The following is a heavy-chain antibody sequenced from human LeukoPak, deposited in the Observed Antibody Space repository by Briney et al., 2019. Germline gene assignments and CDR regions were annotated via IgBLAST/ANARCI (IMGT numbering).Heavy chain of an antibody. J-gene: IGHJ4*02. CDR1: GGSISSYY. CDR2: IYYSGST. D-gene: IGHD5-12*01. CDR3: AKDMRTITGFDY. V-gene: IGHV4-59*01. Sequence: PSETLSLTCTVSGGSISSYYWSWIRQPPGKGLEWIGYIYYSGSTNYNPSLKSRVTISVDTSKNQFSLKLSSVTAADTAVYYCAKDMRTITGFDYWGQGTLVTVSS.